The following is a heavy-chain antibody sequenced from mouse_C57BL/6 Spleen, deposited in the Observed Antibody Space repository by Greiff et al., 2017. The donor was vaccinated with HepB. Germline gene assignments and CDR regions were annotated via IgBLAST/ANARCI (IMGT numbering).Heavy chain of an antibody. CDR3: ARTHYYGSSYVSMDY. V-gene: IGHV1-69*01. CDR2: IDPSDSYT. D-gene: IGHD1-1*01. Sequence: QVQLQQSGAELVMPGASVKLSCKASGYTFTSYWMHWVKQRPGQGLEWIGEIDPSDSYTNYNQKFKGKSTLTVDKSSSTAYMQLSSLTSEDSAVYYCARTHYYGSSYVSMDYWGQGTSVTVSS. J-gene: IGHJ4*01. CDR1: GYTFTSYW.